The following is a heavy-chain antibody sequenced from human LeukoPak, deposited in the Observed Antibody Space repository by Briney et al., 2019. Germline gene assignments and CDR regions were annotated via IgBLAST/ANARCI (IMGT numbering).Heavy chain of an antibody. J-gene: IGHJ4*02. V-gene: IGHV3-74*03. D-gene: IGHD4-17*01. CDR1: GFTFSTYW. Sequence: GGSLRLSCAASGFTFSTYWMHWVRQAPGKGLLWVSRINGDGTSTKYADSMKGRFTISRDNARHTLYLQMNSLRAEDTAVYYCARASTTVPNLLDYWGQGTLVTVSS. CDR3: ARASTTVPNLLDY. CDR2: INGDGTST.